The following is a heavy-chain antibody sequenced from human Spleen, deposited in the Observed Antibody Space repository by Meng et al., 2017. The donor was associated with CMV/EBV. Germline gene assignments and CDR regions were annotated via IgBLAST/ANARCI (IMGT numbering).Heavy chain of an antibody. CDR2: ISYDGSNK. D-gene: IGHD3-22*01. J-gene: IGHJ4*02. CDR3: ANNYYDSSGYPLPLDY. V-gene: IGHV3-30*18. CDR1: GFTFSSYS. Sequence: QVELVGSGGGLVKPGGSRGLSRAASGFTFSSYSMNWVRQAPGKGLEWVAVISYDGSNKYYADSVKGRFTISRDNSKNTLYLQMNSLRAEDTAVYYCANNYYDSSGYPLPLDYWGQGTLVTVSS.